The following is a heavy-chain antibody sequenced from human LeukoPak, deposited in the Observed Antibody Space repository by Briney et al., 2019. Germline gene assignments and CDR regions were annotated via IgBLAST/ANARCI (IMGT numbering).Heavy chain of an antibody. CDR3: ARDPTEDFWSGFYSYFDF. D-gene: IGHD3-3*01. Sequence: ASVKVSCKASGYTFTTYGISWVRQAPGQGLEWMGWISTYNGNTHYAQKFQGRVTMTTDTSTSTAYMELRSLRSDDTAVYYWARDPTEDFWSGFYSYFDFWGQGTLVTVSS. J-gene: IGHJ4*02. V-gene: IGHV1-18*01. CDR1: GYTFTTYG. CDR2: ISTYNGNT.